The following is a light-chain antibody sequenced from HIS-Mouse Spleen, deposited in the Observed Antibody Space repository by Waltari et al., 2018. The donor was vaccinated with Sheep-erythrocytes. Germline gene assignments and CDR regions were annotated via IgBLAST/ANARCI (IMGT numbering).Light chain of an antibody. CDR3: CSYAGSYNYV. J-gene: IGLJ1*01. Sequence: QSALTQPRTVAVSPGQSVTIPCTGTSSDVGAYHYVPWYQQHPGKAPTLMIYDVSKRPSGVPDRFSGSKSGNTASLTISGLQAEDEADYYCCSYAGSYNYVCGTGTKVTVL. CDR2: DVS. CDR1: SSDVGAYHY. V-gene: IGLV2-11*01.